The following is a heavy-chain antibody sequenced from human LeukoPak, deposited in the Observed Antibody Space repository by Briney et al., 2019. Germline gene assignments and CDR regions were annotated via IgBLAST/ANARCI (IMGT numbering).Heavy chain of an antibody. V-gene: IGHV1-18*01. J-gene: IGHJ5*02. CDR2: ISTSNGYT. CDR1: GYTFTNHG. Sequence: ASVKVSCKASGYTFTNHGVHWVRQAPGQGLEWLGWISTSNGYTNYALKFQGRVTMTRDTSTSTVYMELSSLRSEDTAVYYCARGEDESIVGAPTPWGQGTLVTVSS. D-gene: IGHD1-26*01. CDR3: ARGEDESIVGAPTP.